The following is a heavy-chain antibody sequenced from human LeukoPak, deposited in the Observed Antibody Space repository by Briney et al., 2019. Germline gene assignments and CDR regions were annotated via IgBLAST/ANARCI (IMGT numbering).Heavy chain of an antibody. CDR1: GFIFSSYA. CDR3: AKLGYCSSTSCYVRLPDY. Sequence: PGGSLRLSCAASGFIFSSYAMSWVRQGPGKGLEWVSAISGSGGGAYYADYADSVKGRFTISRDSSKNTLYLQMNSLRAEDTAVYYCAKLGYCSSTSCYVRLPDYWGQGTLVTVSS. V-gene: IGHV3-23*01. J-gene: IGHJ4*02. CDR2: ISGSGGGA. D-gene: IGHD2-2*01.